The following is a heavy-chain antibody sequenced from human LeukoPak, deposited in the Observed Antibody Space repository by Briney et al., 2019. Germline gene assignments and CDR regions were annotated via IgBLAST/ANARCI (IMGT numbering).Heavy chain of an antibody. D-gene: IGHD2-2*01. CDR2: IWPDGSEK. Sequence: HPGGSLRLSCEASVHTFNIHWMNWVRQAPGRGREWLANIWPDGSEKVYVHTVRGGFTISRDNKKNSVYLQMNNLRSEDSAVYYCSGRSGFSSIYWGEGSRVTVSS. V-gene: IGHV3-7*01. CDR1: VHTFNIHW. J-gene: IGHJ4*02. CDR3: SGRSGFSSIY.